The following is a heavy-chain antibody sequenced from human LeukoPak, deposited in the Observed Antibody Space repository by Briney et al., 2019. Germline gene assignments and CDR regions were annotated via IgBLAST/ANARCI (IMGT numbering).Heavy chain of an antibody. J-gene: IGHJ4*02. Sequence: ASVKVSCKASGYTFTSYDINWVRQATGQGLEWMGWMNPKRGNTGYAQQFQGGITIPRNTSISTAYMQLSSLRSEDTAVYYCARQVAAAEQIDFWGQGTLVTVSS. CDR1: GYTFTSYD. V-gene: IGHV1-8*03. CDR2: MNPKRGNT. D-gene: IGHD6-13*01. CDR3: ARQVAAAEQIDF.